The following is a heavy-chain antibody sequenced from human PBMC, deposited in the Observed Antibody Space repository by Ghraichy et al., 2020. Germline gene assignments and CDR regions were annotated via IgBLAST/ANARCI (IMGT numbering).Heavy chain of an antibody. V-gene: IGHV3-23*01. Sequence: GGSLRLSCAASGFTFSSYAMSWVRQAPGKGLEWVSAISGSGGSTYYADSVKGRFTISRDNSKNTLYLQMNSLRAEDTAVYYCAKASFYSREQQWLVRFPFDYWGQGTLVTVSS. CDR3: AKASFYSREQQWLVRFPFDY. CDR1: GFTFSSYA. CDR2: ISGSGGST. J-gene: IGHJ4*02. D-gene: IGHD6-19*01.